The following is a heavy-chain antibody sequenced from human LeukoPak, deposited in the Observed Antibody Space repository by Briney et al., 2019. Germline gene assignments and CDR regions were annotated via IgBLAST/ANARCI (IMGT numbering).Heavy chain of an antibody. CDR1: GFTFSGYS. CDR3: ARVWGVGATLGVFDI. D-gene: IGHD1-26*01. CDR2: ISSTSYI. V-gene: IGHV3-21*01. J-gene: IGHJ3*02. Sequence: GGSLRLSCAASGFTFSGYSMNWVRQAPGKGLEWVSSISSTSYIFYADSMKGRFTISRDNAKNSLYLQMNSLRAEDTAVYYCARVWGVGATLGVFDIWGQGTMVTVSS.